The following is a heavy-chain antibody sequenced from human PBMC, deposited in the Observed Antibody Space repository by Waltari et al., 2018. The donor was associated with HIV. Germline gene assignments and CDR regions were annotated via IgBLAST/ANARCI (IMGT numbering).Heavy chain of an antibody. J-gene: IGHJ4*02. V-gene: IGHV4-38-2*01. CDR3: ARGDIVATGGFDF. CDR1: SYSFSSAYS. CDR2: ISHRGST. D-gene: IGHD5-12*01. Sequence: QVQLQESGPGLVKPSETLSLTCAVSSYSFSSAYSWGWIRQFPGKGLEWIGSISHRGSTYYNPPLKSRVTISVDTSKNQVSLKLSSVTAADTAVYYCARGDIVATGGFDFWGQGTLVTVSS.